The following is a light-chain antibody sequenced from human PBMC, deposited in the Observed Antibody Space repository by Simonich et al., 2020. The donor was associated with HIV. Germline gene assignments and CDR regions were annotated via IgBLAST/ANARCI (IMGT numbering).Light chain of an antibody. CDR3: SSYAGSNNWV. Sequence: QSALTQPASVSGSPGQSITISCTGTSSDVGSYNLVSWYQQFPGKAPKLMIYEVSKRPSGVPDRFSGSKSDNTASLTVSGLQAEDEADYYCSSYAGSNNWVFGGGTKVTVL. V-gene: IGLV2-8*01. CDR2: EVS. J-gene: IGLJ3*02. CDR1: SSDVGSYNL.